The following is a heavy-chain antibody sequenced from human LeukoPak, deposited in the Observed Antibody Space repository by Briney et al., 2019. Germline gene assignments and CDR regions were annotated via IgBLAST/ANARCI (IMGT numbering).Heavy chain of an antibody. CDR2: IKQDGSEK. V-gene: IGHV3-7*01. Sequence: GGSLRLSCAASGFTFSSYWMSWVRQAPGKGLEWVANIKQDGSEKYYVDSVKGRFTISRDNAKNSLYLQMNSLRAEDTAVYYCARVSSWYNYYYYMDVWGKGTTVTVSS. J-gene: IGHJ6*03. CDR1: GFTFSSYW. CDR3: ARVSSWYNYYYYMDV. D-gene: IGHD6-13*01.